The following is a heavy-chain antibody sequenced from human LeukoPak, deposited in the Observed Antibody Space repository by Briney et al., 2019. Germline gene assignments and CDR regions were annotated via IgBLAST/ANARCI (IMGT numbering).Heavy chain of an antibody. CDR1: GGSISSYY. Sequence: PSETLSLTCTVSGGSISSYYWSWIRQPPGKGLEWIGYIYYSGSTNYNPSLKSRVTISVDTSKNQFSLKLSSVTAADTAVYYCARGVVGGAYFDYWGQGTLVTVSS. CDR3: ARGVVGGAYFDY. D-gene: IGHD3-16*01. CDR2: IYYSGST. J-gene: IGHJ4*02. V-gene: IGHV4-59*01.